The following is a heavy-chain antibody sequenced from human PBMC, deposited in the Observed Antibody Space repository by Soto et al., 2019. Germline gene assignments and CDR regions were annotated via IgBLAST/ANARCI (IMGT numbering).Heavy chain of an antibody. D-gene: IGHD3-10*01. CDR2: IIPIIGTA. J-gene: IGHJ4*02. CDR3: AAFYGSGSYPDY. Sequence: GASVKFSCKASGYTFTGYYMHWVRQAPGQGLEWMGGIIPIIGTANYAQKFQGRVTMTTDESTSTAYMELSSPRSEDTAVYYCAAFYGSGSYPDYWGQGTLVTVSS. V-gene: IGHV1-69*05. CDR1: GYTFTGYY.